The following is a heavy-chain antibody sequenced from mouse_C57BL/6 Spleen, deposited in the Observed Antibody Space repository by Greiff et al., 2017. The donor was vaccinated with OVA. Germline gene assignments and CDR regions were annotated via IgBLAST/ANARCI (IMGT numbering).Heavy chain of an antibody. J-gene: IGHJ1*03. Sequence: DVQLVESEGGLVQPGSSMKLSCTASGFTFSDYYMAWVRQVPEKGLEWVANINYDGSSTYYLDSLKSRFIISRDNAKNILYLQMSSLKSEDTATYYCARSGYDSWYFDVWGTGTTVTVSS. CDR2: INYDGSST. D-gene: IGHD2-2*01. CDR3: ARSGYDSWYFDV. V-gene: IGHV5-16*01. CDR1: GFTFSDYY.